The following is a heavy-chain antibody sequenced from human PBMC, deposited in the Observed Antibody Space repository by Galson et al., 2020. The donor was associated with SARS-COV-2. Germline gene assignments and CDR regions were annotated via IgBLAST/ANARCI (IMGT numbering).Heavy chain of an antibody. Sequence: SETLSLTCTVSGASITSSPFYWGWIRRPPGKGLEWIGSAFHSGSAYYNPSIKSRVTISVDTSNNRFSLKLNSVTAADTAIYYCARDFYCSGGSCHDYWGQGTLVTVSS. CDR1: GASITSSPFY. D-gene: IGHD2-15*01. CDR2: AFHSGSA. CDR3: ARDFYCSGGSCHDY. J-gene: IGHJ4*02. V-gene: IGHV4-39*07.